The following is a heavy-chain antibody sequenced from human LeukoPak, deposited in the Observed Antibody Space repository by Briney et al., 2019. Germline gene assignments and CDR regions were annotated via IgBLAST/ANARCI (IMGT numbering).Heavy chain of an antibody. CDR2: INPSGGST. J-gene: IGHJ3*02. CDR1: GYTFTSYY. CDR3: ARLEHSSGWLVDAFDI. D-gene: IGHD6-19*01. V-gene: IGHV1-46*01. Sequence: ASVKVSCKASGYTFTSYYMHWVRRAPGQGLEWMGIINPSGGSTSYAQKFQGRVTMTRDTSTSTVYMELSSLRSEDTAVYYCARLEHSSGWLVDAFDIWGQGTMVTVSS.